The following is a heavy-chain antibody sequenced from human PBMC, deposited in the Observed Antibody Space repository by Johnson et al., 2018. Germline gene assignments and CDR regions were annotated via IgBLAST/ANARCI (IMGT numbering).Heavy chain of an antibody. V-gene: IGHV3-11*01. J-gene: IGHJ6*02. CDR2: LDRSGDTV. CDR3: ARDRAGSTYLYYGMDV. D-gene: IGHD6-13*01. CDR1: GFAFSDYY. Sequence: QVQLVQSGGGLVKPGESLRLSCAASGFAFSDYYMSWIRQAPGRGLEWVSYLDRSGDTVYYADSVKGRVTISRDNAENSVYLQMHSLRAEDTALYYWARDRAGSTYLYYGMDVWGQGTTVTVSS.